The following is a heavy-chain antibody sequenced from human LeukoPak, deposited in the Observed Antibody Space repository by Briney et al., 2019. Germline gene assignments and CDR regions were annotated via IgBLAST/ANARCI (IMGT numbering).Heavy chain of an antibody. V-gene: IGHV4-59*01. CDR2: IYYSGST. J-gene: IGHJ3*02. CDR3: ARVWGSGSYGAFDI. Sequence: SETLSLTCTVSGGSISSYYWSWIRQPPGKGLEWIGYIYYSGSTNYNPSLKSRVTISVDTSKNQFSLKLSSVTAADTAVYYCARVWGSGSYGAFDIWGQGTMVTVPS. D-gene: IGHD3-10*01. CDR1: GGSISSYY.